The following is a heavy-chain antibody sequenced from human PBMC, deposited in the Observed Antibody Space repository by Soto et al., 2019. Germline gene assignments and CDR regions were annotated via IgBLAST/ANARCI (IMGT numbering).Heavy chain of an antibody. D-gene: IGHD3-3*01. V-gene: IGHV1-2*02. CDR1: GYTFTGYY. Sequence: GASVKVSCKASGYTFTGYYMHWVRQAPGQGLEWMGWINPNSGGTNYAQKFQGRVTMTRDTSISTAYMELSRLRSDDTAVYYCARDGNPGLLEWLLPLNRFDPWGQGTLVTVSS. CDR3: ARDGNPGLLEWLLPLNRFDP. CDR2: INPNSGGT. J-gene: IGHJ5*02.